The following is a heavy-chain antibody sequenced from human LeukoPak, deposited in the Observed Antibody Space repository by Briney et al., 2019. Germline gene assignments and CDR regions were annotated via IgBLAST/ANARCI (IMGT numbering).Heavy chain of an antibody. V-gene: IGHV3-30*18. CDR2: ISYDGSNK. J-gene: IGHJ5*02. CDR3: AKSPDYLTTVTHNWSDP. CDR1: GFTFSSYG. D-gene: IGHD4-17*01. Sequence: GGSLRLSCAASGFTFSSYGMHWVRQAPGKGLEWVAVISYDGSNKYYADSVKGRFTISRDNSKNTLYLQMNSLRAEDTAVYYCAKSPDYLTTVTHNWSDPWGQGTLVTVSS.